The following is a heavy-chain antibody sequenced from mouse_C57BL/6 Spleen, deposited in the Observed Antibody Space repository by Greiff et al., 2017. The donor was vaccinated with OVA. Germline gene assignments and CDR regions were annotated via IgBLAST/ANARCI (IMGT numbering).Heavy chain of an antibody. J-gene: IGHJ4*01. CDR3: ARHRAITTVQENAMDY. V-gene: IGHV2-6-1*01. CDR1: GFSLTSYG. D-gene: IGHD1-1*01. Sequence: VKVVESGPGLVAPSQSLSITCTVSGFSLTSYGVHWVRQPPGKGLEWLVVIWSDGSTTYNSALKSRLSISKDNSKSQVFLKMNSLQTDDTAMYYCARHRAITTVQENAMDYWGQGTSVTVSS. CDR2: IWSDGST.